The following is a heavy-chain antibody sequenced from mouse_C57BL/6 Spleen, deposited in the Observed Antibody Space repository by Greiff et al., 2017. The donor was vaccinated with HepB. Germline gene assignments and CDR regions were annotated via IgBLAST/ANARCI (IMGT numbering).Heavy chain of an antibody. V-gene: IGHV7-3*01. Sequence: EVKVVESGGGLVQPGGSLSLSCAASGFTFTDYYMSWVRQPPGKALEWLGFIRNKANGYTTEYSASVKGRFTIYRDNSQSILYLQMNALRAEDSATYYCARYTEGEWLLPSYYAMDYWGQGTSVTVSS. CDR2: IRNKANGYTT. D-gene: IGHD2-3*01. CDR1: GFTFTDYY. J-gene: IGHJ4*01. CDR3: ARYTEGEWLLPSYYAMDY.